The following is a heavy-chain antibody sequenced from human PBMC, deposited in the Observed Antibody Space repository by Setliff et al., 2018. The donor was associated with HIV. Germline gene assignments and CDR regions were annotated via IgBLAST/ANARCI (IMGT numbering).Heavy chain of an antibody. CDR1: GFTFDDYT. Sequence: SLRISCAASGFTFDDYTMHWVRQAPGKGLEWVSLISWDGGSTYYADSVKGRFTISRDNSKNSLYLQMNSLRTEDTALYYCAKSERRQDITIFGVVADWGQGTLVTVSS. J-gene: IGHJ4*02. CDR3: AKSERRQDITIFGVVAD. CDR2: ISWDGGST. D-gene: IGHD3-3*01. V-gene: IGHV3-43*01.